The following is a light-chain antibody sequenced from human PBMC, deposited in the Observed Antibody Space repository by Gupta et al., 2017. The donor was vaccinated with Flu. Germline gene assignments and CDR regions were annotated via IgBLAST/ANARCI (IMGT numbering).Light chain of an antibody. CDR3: AAGDDSRSGYV. J-gene: IGLJ1*01. CDR2: RYD. Sequence: SVLTQPPSASGTPGQRVAIPCSGSSSSLGSNYVSWSPQLPGTAPKLLIYRYDQRPSGAPARFSGSKSGTSASMAISGLRAEDGADYYCAAGDDSRSGYVFGSGTKVTVL. CDR1: SSSLGSNY. V-gene: IGLV1-47*01.